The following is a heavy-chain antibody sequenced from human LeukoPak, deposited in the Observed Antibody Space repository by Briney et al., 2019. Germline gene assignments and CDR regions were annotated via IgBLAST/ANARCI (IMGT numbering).Heavy chain of an antibody. CDR2: IKQDGSDK. CDR3: AELGITMIGGV. V-gene: IGHV3-7*01. CDR1: GFTFSNDW. J-gene: IGHJ6*04. D-gene: IGHD3-10*02. Sequence: PGGSLRLSCAASGFTFSNDWMSWLRQAPGKGLEWVASIKQDGSDKSYVDSVKGRFTISRDNAKNSLYLQMSSLRAEDTAVYYCAELGITMIGGVWGKGTTVTISS.